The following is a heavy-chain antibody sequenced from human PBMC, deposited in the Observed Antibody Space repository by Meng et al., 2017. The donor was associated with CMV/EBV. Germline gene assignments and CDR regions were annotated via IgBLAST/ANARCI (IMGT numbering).Heavy chain of an antibody. J-gene: IGHJ4*02. D-gene: IGHD3-22*01. CDR2: IYTSGST. Sequence: QVHLQESGPVLVNPSETLSLTCTVSGGSISSYYWSWIRQPAGKGLEWIGRIYTSGSTNYNPSLKSRVTMSVDTSKNQFSLKLSSVTAADTAVYYCARGGLYYYDSSGHFDYWGQGTLVTVSS. CDR3: ARGGLYYYDSSGHFDY. CDR1: GGSISSYY. V-gene: IGHV4-4*07.